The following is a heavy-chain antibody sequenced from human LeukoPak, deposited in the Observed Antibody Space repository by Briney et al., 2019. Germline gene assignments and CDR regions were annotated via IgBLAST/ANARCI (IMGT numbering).Heavy chain of an antibody. CDR1: GFTFTDYY. V-gene: IGHV3-11*04. CDR3: ARAYYDSSGYYLKPPSLYFDI. Sequence: SGGSLRLSCAASGFTFTDYYMTWIRQAPGMGLEWISYISRSGITIKYADSVKGRFTISRDNAKNSLYLQMNSLRAEDTAVYYCARAYYDSSGYYLKPPSLYFDIWGQGTMVTVSS. D-gene: IGHD3-22*01. CDR2: ISRSGITI. J-gene: IGHJ3*02.